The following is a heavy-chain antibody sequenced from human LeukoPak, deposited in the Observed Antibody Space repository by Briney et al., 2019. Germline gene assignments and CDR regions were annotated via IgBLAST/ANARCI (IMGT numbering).Heavy chain of an antibody. Sequence: GGSLRLSCAASGFTFSNAWMSWVRQAPGKGLEWVGRVKSKTDGGTTDYAAPVKGRFTISRVDSKNTLYLQMNSLKTEDTAVYYCTTDSRATTATLDYWGQGTLVTVSS. J-gene: IGHJ4*02. CDR1: GFTFSNAW. D-gene: IGHD1-26*01. V-gene: IGHV3-15*01. CDR2: VKSKTDGGTT. CDR3: TTDSRATTATLDY.